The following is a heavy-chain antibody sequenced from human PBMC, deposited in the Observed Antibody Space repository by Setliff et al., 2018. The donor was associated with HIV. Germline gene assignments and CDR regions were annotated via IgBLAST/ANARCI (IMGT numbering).Heavy chain of an antibody. CDR2: INHSGST. J-gene: IGHJ3*02. Sequence: PSETLSLTCAVYGGSFSGYYWSWIRQPPGKGLEWIGEINHSGSTNYNPSLKSRVTISVDTSKNQFSLKLSSVTAADTAVYYCARGVVVRSGGAFDIWGQGTMGTVS. CDR3: ARGVVVRSGGAFDI. CDR1: GGSFSGYY. D-gene: IGHD3-16*01. V-gene: IGHV4-34*01.